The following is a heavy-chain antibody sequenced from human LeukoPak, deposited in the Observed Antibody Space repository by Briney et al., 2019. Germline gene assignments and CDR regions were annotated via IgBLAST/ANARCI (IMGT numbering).Heavy chain of an antibody. CDR2: ISYDGSNK. CDR3: ARDYYDSSGYLHD. D-gene: IGHD3-22*01. Sequence: GGSLRLSCAASGFTFSSYGMHWVRQAPGKGLEWVTVISYDGSNKYYADSVKGRFTISRDNSKNTLYLQMNSLRAEDTAVYYCARDYYDSSGYLHDWGQGTLATVSS. V-gene: IGHV3-30*19. CDR1: GFTFSSYG. J-gene: IGHJ4*02.